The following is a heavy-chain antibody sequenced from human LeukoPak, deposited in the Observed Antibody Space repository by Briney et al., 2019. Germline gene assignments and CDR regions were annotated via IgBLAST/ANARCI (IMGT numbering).Heavy chain of an antibody. CDR3: VRLPLGYCSSTSCLD. V-gene: IGHV1-18*01. CDR2: ISSSTGNT. CDR1: GYNFNTYG. J-gene: IGHJ4*02. Sequence: ASVKFSCKASGYNFNTYGISWVRQAPGQGLEWMGWISSSTGNTKYAQKLKDRVTMTTDTSTSTAYLYLRNLRSDDTAVYYCVRLPLGYCSSTSCLDWGQGALVTVSS. D-gene: IGHD2-2*01.